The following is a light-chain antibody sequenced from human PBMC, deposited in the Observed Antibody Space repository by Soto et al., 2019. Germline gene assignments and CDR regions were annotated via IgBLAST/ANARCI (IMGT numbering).Light chain of an antibody. V-gene: IGKV1-5*03. CDR3: QQYNSYPYT. Sequence: DIQMTQSPSTLSESVGDRVTITCRASQSISSWLAWYQQKPGKAPKLLIYKAFSLESGVPSRFSGSGSGKEFTLTISSMQPDDFATYYCQQYNSYPYTFGQGTKLEIK. CDR1: QSISSW. CDR2: KAF. J-gene: IGKJ2*01.